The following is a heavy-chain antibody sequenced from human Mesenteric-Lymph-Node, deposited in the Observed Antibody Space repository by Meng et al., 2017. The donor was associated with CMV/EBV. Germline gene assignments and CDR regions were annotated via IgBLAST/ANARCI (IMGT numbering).Heavy chain of an antibody. J-gene: IGHJ6*02. CDR2: INWNSGSV. CDR1: GFTFSDYP. V-gene: IGHV3-9*01. D-gene: IGHD2-15*01. CDR3: ASDVGASGVVVAATFYYYGMDV. Sequence: GGSLRLSCAASGFTFSDYPMHWVRQAPGKGLEWVSGINWNSGSVGYADSVKGRFTISRDNAKNTLYLQMNSLRAEDTAVYYCASDVGASGVVVAATFYYYGMDVWGQGTTVTVSS.